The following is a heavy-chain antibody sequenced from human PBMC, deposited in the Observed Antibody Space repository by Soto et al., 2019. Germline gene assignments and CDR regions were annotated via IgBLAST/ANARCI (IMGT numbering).Heavy chain of an antibody. D-gene: IGHD3-10*01. CDR3: AKAPRTYYGSGYYYYGMDV. CDR2: ISYDGSNK. CDR1: GFTFSSYG. J-gene: IGHJ6*02. V-gene: IGHV3-30*18. Sequence: PGGSLRLSCSASGFTFSSYGMHWVRQAPGKGLEWVAVISYDGSNKYYADSVKGRFTISRDNSKNTLYLQMNSLRAEDTAVYYCAKAPRTYYGSGYYYYGMDVWGQGTTVTVSS.